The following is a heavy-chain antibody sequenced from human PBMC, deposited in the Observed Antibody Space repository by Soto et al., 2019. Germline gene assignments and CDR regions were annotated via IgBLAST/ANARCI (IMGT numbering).Heavy chain of an antibody. J-gene: IGHJ6*03. CDR3: AREACGSRSTDYYSCLDV. D-gene: IGHD3-10*01. V-gene: IGHV4-59*01. CDR2: IYYSGST. CDR1: CGSIRSYY. Sequence: SETTPLTSPVSCGSIRSYYCSRIRQPQGKGLEWIGYIYYSGSTNYNPSLKSRVTISVDTSKNQFSLKLSSVTAADTAVYYCAREACGSRSTDYYSCLDVWGKGPTVTRSS.